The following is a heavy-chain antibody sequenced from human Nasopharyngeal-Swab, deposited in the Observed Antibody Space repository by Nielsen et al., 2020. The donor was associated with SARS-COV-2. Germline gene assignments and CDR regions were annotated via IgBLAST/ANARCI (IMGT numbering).Heavy chain of an antibody. D-gene: IGHD4-11*01. V-gene: IGHV3-33*06. CDR3: AKDRRMYSNYYSSFDY. CDR1: RFTFSNFW. Sequence: LKISCAASRFTFSNFWMHWVRQAPGKGLEWVAVIWYDGSNKYYADSVKGRFTISRDNSKNTLYLQMNSLRAEDTAVYYCAKDRRMYSNYYSSFDYWGQGTLVTVSS. CDR2: IWYDGSNK. J-gene: IGHJ4*02.